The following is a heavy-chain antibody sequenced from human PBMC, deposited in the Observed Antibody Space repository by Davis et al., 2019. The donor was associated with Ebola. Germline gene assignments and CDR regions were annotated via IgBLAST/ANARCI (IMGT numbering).Heavy chain of an antibody. J-gene: IGHJ5*02. D-gene: IGHD3-3*01. V-gene: IGHV3-30-3*01. Sequence: PGGSLRLSCAASGFTFSSYAMHWVRQAPGKGLEWVAVISYDGSNKYYADSVKGRFTISRDNSKNTLYLQMNSLRAEDTAVYYCARDRYDFWSGYSHNWFDPWGQGTLVTVSS. CDR2: ISYDGSNK. CDR1: GFTFSSYA. CDR3: ARDRYDFWSGYSHNWFDP.